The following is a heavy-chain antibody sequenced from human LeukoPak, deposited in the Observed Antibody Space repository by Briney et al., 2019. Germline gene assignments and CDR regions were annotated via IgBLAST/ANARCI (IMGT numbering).Heavy chain of an antibody. CDR3: ARPPHYDILTGYYRGDWFDP. CDR1: GGSISSYY. D-gene: IGHD3-9*01. J-gene: IGHJ5*02. Sequence: PSETLSLTCTVSGGSISSYYWSWIRQPPGKGLEWIGEINHSGSTNYNPSLKSRVTISVDTSKNRFSLKLSSVTAADTAVYYCARPPHYDILTGYYRGDWFDPWGQGTLVTVSS. V-gene: IGHV4-59*08. CDR2: INHSGST.